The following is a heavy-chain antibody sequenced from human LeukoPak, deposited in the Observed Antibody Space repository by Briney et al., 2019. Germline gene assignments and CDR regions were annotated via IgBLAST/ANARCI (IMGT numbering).Heavy chain of an antibody. CDR1: GYSISSGYY. V-gene: IGHV4-38-2*02. D-gene: IGHD6-13*01. CDR3: ARQEGSSWYNYYYMDV. CDR2: IYHSGST. Sequence: SETLSLTCTVSGYSISSGYYWGWIRQPPGKGLEWIGSIYHSGSTYYNPSLKSRVTISVDTSKNQFSLKLSSVTAADTAVYYCARQEGSSWYNYYYMDVWGKGTTVTISS. J-gene: IGHJ6*03.